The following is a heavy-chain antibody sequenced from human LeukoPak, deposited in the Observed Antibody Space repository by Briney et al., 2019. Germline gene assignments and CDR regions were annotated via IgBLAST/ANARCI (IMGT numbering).Heavy chain of an antibody. V-gene: IGHV3-66*01. J-gene: IGHJ6*02. CDR1: GFTVSSNY. CDR2: IYSGGST. Sequence: GGSLRLSCAASGFTVSSNYMSWVRRAPGKGLEWVSVIYSGGSTYYADSVKGRFTISRDNSKNTLYLQMNSLRAEDTAVYYCAREGSVYYYYGMDVWGQGTTVTVSS. CDR3: AREGSVYYYYGMDV.